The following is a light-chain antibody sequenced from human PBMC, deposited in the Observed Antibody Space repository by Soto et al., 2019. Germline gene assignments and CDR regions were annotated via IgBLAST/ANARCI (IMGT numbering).Light chain of an antibody. CDR3: HQYNCWPT. Sequence: EIVMTQSPATLSLCPREIATPSGRASQSVSTNLTWYQQKPGQSPRRLIYGTSTRATDIPARFSGSGSGTEFTLTIIVLQSEDSAVYYCHQYNCWPTFCQGTNVDIK. CDR2: GTS. V-gene: IGKV3-15*01. CDR1: QSVSTN. J-gene: IGKJ1*01.